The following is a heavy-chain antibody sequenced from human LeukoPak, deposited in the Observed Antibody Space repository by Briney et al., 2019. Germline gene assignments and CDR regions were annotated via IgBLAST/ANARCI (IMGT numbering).Heavy chain of an antibody. Sequence: PGGSLRLSCAASGFTVSSNYMSWVRQAPGKVLEWVSVIYSGGSTYYADSVKGRFTISRDNSKNTLYLQMNSLRAEDTAVYYCASSAVAADFDYWGQGTLVTVSS. CDR3: ASSAVAADFDY. CDR1: GFTVSSNY. CDR2: IYSGGST. J-gene: IGHJ4*02. V-gene: IGHV3-53*01. D-gene: IGHD2-15*01.